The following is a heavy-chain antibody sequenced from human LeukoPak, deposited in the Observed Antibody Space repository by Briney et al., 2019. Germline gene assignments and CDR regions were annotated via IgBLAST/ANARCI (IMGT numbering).Heavy chain of an antibody. V-gene: IGHV1-2*06. CDR2: INPNSGGT. Sequence: ASVKVSCKASGYTFTGYYIHWVRQAPGQGLEWMGRINPNSGGTNYAQKFQGRVTMTRDTSISTAYMELSRLRSDDTAVYYCARYIGGIGYYDNSGLEDYWGQGSLVTVSS. J-gene: IGHJ4*02. CDR3: ARYIGGIGYYDNSGLEDY. CDR1: GYTFTGYY. D-gene: IGHD3-22*01.